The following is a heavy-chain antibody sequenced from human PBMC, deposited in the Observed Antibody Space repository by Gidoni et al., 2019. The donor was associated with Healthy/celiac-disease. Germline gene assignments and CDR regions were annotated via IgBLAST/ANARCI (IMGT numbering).Heavy chain of an antibody. J-gene: IGHJ5*02. CDR1: GYTFTGYY. D-gene: IGHD1-26*01. V-gene: IGHV1-2*02. Sequence: QVQLVQSGAEVKKPGASVKVSRKASGYTFTGYYMHWVRQAPGQGLEWMGWINPNSGGTNYAQKFQGRVTMTRDTSISTAYMELSRLRSDDTAVYYCARDSMGIVGAVESDPWGQGTLVTVSS. CDR3: ARDSMGIVGAVESDP. CDR2: INPNSGGT.